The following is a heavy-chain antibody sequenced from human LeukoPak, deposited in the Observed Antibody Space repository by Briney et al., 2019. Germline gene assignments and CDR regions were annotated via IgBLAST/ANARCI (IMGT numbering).Heavy chain of an antibody. V-gene: IGHV3-48*01. CDR1: GFTFSSYS. CDR3: ARLTVPAADFYFDY. J-gene: IGHJ4*02. Sequence: GGSLRLSCAASGFTFSSYSMNWVRQAPGKGLEWVSYISSSSSTIYYADSVKGRFTISRDNAKNSLYLQMNSLRAEDTAVYYCARLTVPAADFYFDYWGQGTLVTVSS. D-gene: IGHD2-2*01. CDR2: ISSSSSTI.